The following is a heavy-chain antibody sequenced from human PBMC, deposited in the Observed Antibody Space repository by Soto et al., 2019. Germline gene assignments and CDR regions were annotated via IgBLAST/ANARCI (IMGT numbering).Heavy chain of an antibody. J-gene: IGHJ4*02. D-gene: IGHD3-10*01. CDR1: GFTFSSYG. CDR2: ISYDGSDQ. CDR3: AKDTGADY. Sequence: QVQLVESGGGVVQPGRSLRLSCAASGFTFSSYGMYWVRXXPXKGLEWVARISYDGSDQFYGDSVKGRFTISRDNSKXILXXQXXXXRXEDTAVYYCAKDTGADYWGQGTVVTVSA. V-gene: IGHV3-30*18.